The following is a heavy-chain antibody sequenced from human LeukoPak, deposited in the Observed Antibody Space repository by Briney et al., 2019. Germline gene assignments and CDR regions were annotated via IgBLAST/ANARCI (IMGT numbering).Heavy chain of an antibody. Sequence: GGSLRLSCAASGFTFSSYSMNWVRQAPGKGLEWVSSISSSSSYIYYADSVNGRFTISRDNAKNTLYLQMNSLRAEDTAVYYCARDHYGGNSDYWGQGTLVTVSS. D-gene: IGHD4-23*01. CDR2: ISSSSSYI. V-gene: IGHV3-21*01. CDR3: ARDHYGGNSDY. J-gene: IGHJ4*02. CDR1: GFTFSSYS.